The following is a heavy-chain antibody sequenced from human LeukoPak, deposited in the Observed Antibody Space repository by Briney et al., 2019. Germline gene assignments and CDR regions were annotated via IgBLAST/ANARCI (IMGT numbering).Heavy chain of an antibody. CDR3: ARVAWQGWFGP. CDR1: GGSFSGYY. Sequence: SETLSLTCAVYGGSFSGYYWSWIRQPPGKGLEWIGEINHSGSTNYNPSLKSRVTISVDTSKNQFSLKLSSVTAADTAVYYCARVAWQGWFGPWGQGTLVTVSS. D-gene: IGHD5-12*01. CDR2: INHSGST. J-gene: IGHJ5*02. V-gene: IGHV4-34*01.